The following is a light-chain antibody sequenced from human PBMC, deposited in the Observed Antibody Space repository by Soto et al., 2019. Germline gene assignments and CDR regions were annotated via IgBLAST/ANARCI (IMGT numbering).Light chain of an antibody. CDR2: KAS. V-gene: IGKV1-5*03. CDR1: QSISSW. CDR3: QQYNSYSPGYT. Sequence: DIQMTQSPSTLSASVGDRVTITCRASQSISSWLAWYQQKPGKAPKLLIYKASSLESGVPSRFSGSGSGTEFTLTINSLQPDDFATYYCQQYNSYSPGYTFGQGTKLEIK. J-gene: IGKJ2*01.